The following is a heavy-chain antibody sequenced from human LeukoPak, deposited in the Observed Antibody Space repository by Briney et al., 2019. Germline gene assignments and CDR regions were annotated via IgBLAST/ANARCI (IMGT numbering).Heavy chain of an antibody. Sequence: ASVKVSCKASGYTFTSSYIHWVRQAPGQGLEWMGAINPRDISTTYAQKFQGRVTMTRDTHTSTVYMQLTSLRSEDTAVYYCGRVNSGGYRLDYWGQGTLVTVSS. D-gene: IGHD2-15*01. CDR1: GYTFTSSY. J-gene: IGHJ4*02. V-gene: IGHV1-46*01. CDR2: INPRDIST. CDR3: GRVNSGGYRLDY.